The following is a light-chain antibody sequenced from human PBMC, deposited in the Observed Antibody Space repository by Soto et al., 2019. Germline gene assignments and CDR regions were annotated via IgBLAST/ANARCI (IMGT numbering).Light chain of an antibody. J-gene: IGKJ4*01. CDR2: DAS. CDR3: QQYNSFSGT. V-gene: IGKV1-5*01. Sequence: IQMTQSPSALSASVGDRVTITCRASQYTSNWVAWYQQKPGKAPKLLPYDASTLESGVPSRFTGISSDKEFTITISSLQPDDFATYYGQQYNSFSGTFGGGTKVEI. CDR1: QYTSNW.